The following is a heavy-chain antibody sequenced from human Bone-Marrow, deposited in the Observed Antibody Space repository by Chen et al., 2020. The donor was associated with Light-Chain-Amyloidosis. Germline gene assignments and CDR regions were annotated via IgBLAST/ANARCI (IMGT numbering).Heavy chain of an antibody. CDR3: ARLYCSGGSCRYYYYYMDV. Sequence: QLQLQESGPGLVKPSATLSLTCNVSGGSISSSSYYWGWIRQPPGKGLEWIGSIYYSGSTYYNPSLKSRVTISVDTSKNQFSLKLSSVTAADTAVYYCARLYCSGGSCRYYYYYMDVWGKGTTVTVSS. J-gene: IGHJ6*03. D-gene: IGHD2-15*01. CDR2: IYYSGST. CDR1: GGSISSSSYY. V-gene: IGHV4-39*01.